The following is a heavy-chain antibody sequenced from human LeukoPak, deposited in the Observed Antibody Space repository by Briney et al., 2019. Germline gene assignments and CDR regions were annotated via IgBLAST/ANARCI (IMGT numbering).Heavy chain of an antibody. D-gene: IGHD3-22*01. CDR3: ARDVESSGYYGRSFAFDI. CDR2: ISSSSSDI. J-gene: IGHJ3*02. V-gene: IGHV3-21*01. CDR1: GFTFITYS. Sequence: GGSLRLSCAASGFTFITYSMNWVRQAPGKGLEWVSSISSSSSDIYYADSVKGRFTISRDNAKNSLYLQMNSLRAEDTAVYYCARDVESSGYYGRSFAFDIWGQGTIVTVSS.